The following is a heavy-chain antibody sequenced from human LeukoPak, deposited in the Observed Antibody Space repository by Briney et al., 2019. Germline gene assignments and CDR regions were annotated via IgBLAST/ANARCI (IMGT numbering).Heavy chain of an antibody. V-gene: IGHV4-59*08. CDR3: ARSYSYYYYYYGMDV. CDR2: FYYSGST. J-gene: IGHJ6*02. D-gene: IGHD4-11*01. Sequence: SETLSLTCSVSGGSISGYYWSWIRQPPGKGLEWIGYFYYSGSTNYNPSLKSRATISVDTSKNQFSLKLSSVTAADTAVYYCARSYSYYYYYYGMDVWGQGTTVTVSS. CDR1: GGSISGYY.